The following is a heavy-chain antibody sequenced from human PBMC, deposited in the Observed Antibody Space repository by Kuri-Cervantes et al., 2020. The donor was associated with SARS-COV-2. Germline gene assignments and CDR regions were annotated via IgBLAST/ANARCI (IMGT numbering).Heavy chain of an antibody. Sequence: GGSLKIPCAASGFTYRRYDMHWVRQATGKGLEWVSGIATAGDTYYPGRVKGRFTIYRDNSKNTLYLQMGRLRAEVMAVYYFARGREMVRGVIKQLSVYYYMDVWGKGTTVTVSS. CDR3: ARGREMVRGVIKQLSVYYYMDV. D-gene: IGHD3-10*01. V-gene: IGHV3-13*04. J-gene: IGHJ6*03. CDR1: GFTYRRYD. CDR2: IATAGDT.